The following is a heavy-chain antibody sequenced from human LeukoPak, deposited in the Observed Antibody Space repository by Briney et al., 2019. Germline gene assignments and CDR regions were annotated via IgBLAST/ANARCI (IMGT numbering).Heavy chain of an antibody. CDR2: IWYDGSNK. CDR3: ARDLGYDSSGYYPNWFDP. J-gene: IGHJ5*02. D-gene: IGHD3-22*01. V-gene: IGHV3-33*01. Sequence: PGRSLRLSCAASGFTFSSYGMHWVRQAPGKGLEWVAVIWYDGSNKYYADSVKGRFTISRDNSKNTLYLQMNSLRAEDTAVYYCARDLGYDSSGYYPNWFDPWGQGTLVTVSS. CDR1: GFTFSSYG.